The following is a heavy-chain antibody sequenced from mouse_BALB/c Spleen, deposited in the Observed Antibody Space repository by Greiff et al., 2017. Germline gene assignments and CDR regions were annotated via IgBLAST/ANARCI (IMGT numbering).Heavy chain of an antibody. J-gene: IGHJ4*01. CDR3: ARFAITSYYYAMDY. D-gene: IGHD2-4*01. Sequence: VQLQQSGPELVKPGASVKISCKASGYSFTSYYMHWVKQSHGKSLEWIGYIDPFNGGTSYNQKFKGKATLTVDKSSSTAYMHLSSLTSEDSAVYYCARFAITSYYYAMDYWGQGTSVTVSS. V-gene: IGHV1S135*01. CDR1: GYSFTSYY. CDR2: IDPFNGGT.